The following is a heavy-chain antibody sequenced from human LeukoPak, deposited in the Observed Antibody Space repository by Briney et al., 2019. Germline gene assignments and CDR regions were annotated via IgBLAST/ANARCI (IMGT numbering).Heavy chain of an antibody. CDR1: GGSISSGSYY. Sequence: PSETLSLTCTVSGGSISSGSYYWSWIRQPAGKGLEWIGRIYTSASTNYNPSLKSRVTISVDTSKIQFSLKLSSVTAADTAVYYCARGFRGVLRFLEWLIYFDYWGQGTLVTVSS. CDR3: ARGFRGVLRFLEWLIYFDY. V-gene: IGHV4-61*02. CDR2: IYTSAST. J-gene: IGHJ4*02. D-gene: IGHD3-3*01.